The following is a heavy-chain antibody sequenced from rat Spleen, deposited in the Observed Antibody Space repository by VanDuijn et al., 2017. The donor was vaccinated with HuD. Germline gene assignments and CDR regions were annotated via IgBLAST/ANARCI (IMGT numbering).Heavy chain of an antibody. CDR2: MWSGGST. Sequence: QVQLMESGPGLVQPSETLSLTCTVSGFSLTSYNVHWVRQPPGKGLEWMGVMWSGGSTDYNSALKSRQSISRDTSKNQIFLKMNSLQSEDTTTYYCARDRGARWYFDFWGPGTMVTVSS. CDR3: ARDRGARWYFDF. CDR1: GFSLTSYN. V-gene: IGHV2-45*01. J-gene: IGHJ1*01.